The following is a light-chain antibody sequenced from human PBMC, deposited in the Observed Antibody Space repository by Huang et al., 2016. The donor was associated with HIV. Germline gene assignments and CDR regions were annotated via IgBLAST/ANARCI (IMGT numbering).Light chain of an antibody. CDR1: QSVSTN. Sequence: EIVMTQSPVTLSVSPGERATLSCRASQSVSTNLAWYQQKPGQAPRLLIYGASTRATGSPGRFSGSGSGTEFTLTISSLQSGDFAVYYCQQYNDWPQTFGQGTKVQIK. CDR2: GAS. J-gene: IGKJ1*01. V-gene: IGKV3-15*01. CDR3: QQYNDWPQT.